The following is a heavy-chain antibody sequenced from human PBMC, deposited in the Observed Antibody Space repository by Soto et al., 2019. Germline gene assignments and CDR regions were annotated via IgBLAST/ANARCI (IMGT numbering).Heavy chain of an antibody. Sequence: GGSLRLSCAASGFTFSNAWMSWVRQAPGKGLEWVGLIKSKTDGGTTDYAAPVKGRFTISRDDSKNTLYLQMNSLKTEDTAVEYCTTVPPLYCSSTSGDYFDYWGQGTLVTVSS. CDR3: TTVPPLYCSSTSGDYFDY. CDR2: IKSKTDGGTT. J-gene: IGHJ4*02. CDR1: GFTFSNAW. V-gene: IGHV3-15*01. D-gene: IGHD2-2*01.